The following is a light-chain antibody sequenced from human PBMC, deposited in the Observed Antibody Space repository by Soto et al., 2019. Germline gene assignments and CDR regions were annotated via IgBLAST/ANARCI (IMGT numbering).Light chain of an antibody. CDR3: PQYNAYTWT. CDR2: GAS. J-gene: IGKJ1*01. Sequence: DIVMAWSPAALSVALGGRAAVSGGGSQSIRTNLAWYPHKPGQAPRVLIYGASTGETGVPARFSSSRHGTECTRPISRLQPDDVSTHPCPQYNAYTWTFSLGTKVDNK. CDR1: QSIRTN. V-gene: IGKV3-15*01.